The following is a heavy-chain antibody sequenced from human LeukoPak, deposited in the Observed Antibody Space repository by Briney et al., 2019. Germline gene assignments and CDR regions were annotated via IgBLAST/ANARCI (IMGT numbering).Heavy chain of an antibody. CDR1: GDSISSNSAA. CDR3: VRGGGSFDY. D-gene: IGHD3-16*01. V-gene: IGHV6-1*01. Sequence: SPTLSLTFAISGDSISSNSAAWNWIRQSPSRGLEWLGRTYYRSKWYIDYAVSVKSRLTINPDTSKNQFSLQLTSVTPDDTAVYYCVRGGGSFDYWGQGTLVTVSS. CDR2: TYYRSKWYI. J-gene: IGHJ4*02.